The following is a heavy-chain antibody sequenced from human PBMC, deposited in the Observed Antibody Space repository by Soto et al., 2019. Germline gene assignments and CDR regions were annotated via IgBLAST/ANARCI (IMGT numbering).Heavy chain of an antibody. J-gene: IGHJ6*02. D-gene: IGHD6-13*01. CDR1: GFTFSSYG. V-gene: IGHV3-30*18. CDR2: ISYDGSNK. CDR3: AKDPGSSWYSNYYYGMDV. Sequence: QVQLVESGGGVVQPGRSLRLSCAASGFTFSSYGMHWVRQAPGKGLEWVAVISYDGSNKYYADSVKGRFTISRDNSKNTLYLQMNSLRAEDTAVYYCAKDPGSSWYSNYYYGMDVWGQSTTVTVSS.